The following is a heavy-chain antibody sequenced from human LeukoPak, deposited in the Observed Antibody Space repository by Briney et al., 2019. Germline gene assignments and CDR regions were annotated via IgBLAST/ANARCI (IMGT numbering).Heavy chain of an antibody. D-gene: IGHD3-16*01. Sequence: KPSETLSLTCSVSDDSITMYYWTWIRQPPGKGLEWIGYVYHTGSTNYNPSLKRRVTISVETSKNQFSLKLSSVTAAATAVYYCARGGGRKFFGGGAYYYYMDVWGKGTTVAVSS. CDR1: DDSITMYY. CDR2: VYHTGST. CDR3: ARGGGRKFFGGGAYYYYMDV. J-gene: IGHJ6*03. V-gene: IGHV4-59*12.